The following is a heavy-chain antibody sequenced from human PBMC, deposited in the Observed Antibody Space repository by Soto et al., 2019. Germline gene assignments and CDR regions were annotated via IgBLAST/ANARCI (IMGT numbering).Heavy chain of an antibody. D-gene: IGHD6-19*01. V-gene: IGHV3-48*01. CDR1: GFTFSSYS. CDR3: AREGGQWLNLFDP. CDR2: ISSSSSTI. Sequence: EVQLVESGGGLVQPGGSLRLSCAASGFTFSSYSMNWVRQAPGKGLEWVSYISSSSSTIYYADSVKGRFTISRDNAKNSLHLQMNSLRAEDTAVYYCAREGGQWLNLFDPWGQGTLVTVSS. J-gene: IGHJ5*02.